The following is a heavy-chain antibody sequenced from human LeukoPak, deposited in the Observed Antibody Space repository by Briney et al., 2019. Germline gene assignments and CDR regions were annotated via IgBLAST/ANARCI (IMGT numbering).Heavy chain of an antibody. CDR3: AKRRGLELLYYYYMDV. V-gene: IGHV3-23*01. Sequence: GGSLRLSCAASGFTFSSYAMSWVRQAPGKGLEWVSAISGSGGSTYYADSVKGRFTISRDNSKNTLYLQMNSLRAEDTAVYYCAKRRGLELLYYYYMDVWGKGTTVTVPS. CDR1: GFTFSSYA. CDR2: ISGSGGST. J-gene: IGHJ6*03. D-gene: IGHD1-7*01.